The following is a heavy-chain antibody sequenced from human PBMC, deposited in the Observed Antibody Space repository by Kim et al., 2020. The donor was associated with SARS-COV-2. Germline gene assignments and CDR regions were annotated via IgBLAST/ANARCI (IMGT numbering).Heavy chain of an antibody. CDR3: ARTVRGVIIPNRYYYGMDV. Sequence: SRVTISVDTSKNQFSLKLSSVTAADTAVYYCARTVRGVIIPNRYYYGMDVWGQGTTVTVSS. J-gene: IGHJ6*02. V-gene: IGHV4-34*01. D-gene: IGHD3-10*01.